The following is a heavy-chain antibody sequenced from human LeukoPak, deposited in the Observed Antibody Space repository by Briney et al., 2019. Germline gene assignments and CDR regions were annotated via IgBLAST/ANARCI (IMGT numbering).Heavy chain of an antibody. J-gene: IGHJ4*02. CDR3: AKDTAMVF. V-gene: IGHV3-30*18. Sequence: GGSLRLSCAASGFTFSSYGMHWVRQAPGKGLEWVAVISYDGSNKYYADCVKGRFTISRDNSKNPLYLQMNSLRAEDTAVYYCAKDTAMVFRGQGTLVTVSS. D-gene: IGHD5-18*01. CDR2: ISYDGSNK. CDR1: GFTFSSYG.